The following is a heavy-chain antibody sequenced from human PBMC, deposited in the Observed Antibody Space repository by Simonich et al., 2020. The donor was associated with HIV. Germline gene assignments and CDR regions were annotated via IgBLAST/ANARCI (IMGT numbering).Heavy chain of an antibody. CDR3: ARVLQFLYAFDI. CDR2: INHSGST. D-gene: IGHD3-3*01. Sequence: QVQLQQWGAGLLKPSETLSLTCAVYGGSFSGYYWSWIRQPPGKGLEWIGEINHSGSTNDNPSLKSRVTISVDTSKNQFSLKLSSVTAADTAVYYCARVLQFLYAFDIWGQGTMVTVSS. CDR1: GGSFSGYY. J-gene: IGHJ3*02. V-gene: IGHV4-34*01.